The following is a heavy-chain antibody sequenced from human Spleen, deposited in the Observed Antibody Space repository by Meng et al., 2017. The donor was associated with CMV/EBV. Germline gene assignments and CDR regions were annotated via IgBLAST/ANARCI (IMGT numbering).Heavy chain of an antibody. CDR2: IRNDGSDK. CDR1: GFTFSSYG. V-gene: IGHV3-30*02. Sequence: GGSLRLSCAASGFTFSSYGMEWVRQAPGKGLEWVAFIRNDGSDKYYADSVKGRFTVSRDNSKNTLYLQMNSLKTEDTAVYYCTTATGTRYYYSYYGMDVWGQGTTVTVSS. D-gene: IGHD1-14*01. J-gene: IGHJ6*02. CDR3: TTATGTRYYYSYYGMDV.